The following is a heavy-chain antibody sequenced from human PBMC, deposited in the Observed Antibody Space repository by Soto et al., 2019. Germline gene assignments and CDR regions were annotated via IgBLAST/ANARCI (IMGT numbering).Heavy chain of an antibody. CDR3: AKNQGVELVPLATVDWFDP. Sequence: SVGSLRLSCAASGFIFENFGMSWVRQAPGKGLEWISSISGSGFKKYYADSVKGRFTISRDNSKSTVYLELNNLSAEDTAVYHCAKNQGVELVPLATVDWFDPWGQGSVVTV. D-gene: IGHD1-26*01. CDR1: GFIFENFG. V-gene: IGHV3-23*01. J-gene: IGHJ5*02. CDR2: ISGSGFKK.